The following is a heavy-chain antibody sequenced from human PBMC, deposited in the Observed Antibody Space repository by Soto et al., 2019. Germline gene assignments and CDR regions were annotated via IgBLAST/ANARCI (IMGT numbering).Heavy chain of an antibody. Sequence: EVQLVESGGGLVQPGGSRRVSCAASGFSFSNYAMNWVRQAPGKGLEWVSYISIGSGSIFYADSVKGRFTISRDDAKKSLYMQMNTLRDEDTAVYFCVRDDRWAFDFWGQGTMVTVSS. CDR3: VRDDRWAFDF. D-gene: IGHD3-22*01. J-gene: IGHJ3*01. CDR1: GFSFSNYA. V-gene: IGHV3-48*02. CDR2: ISIGSGSI.